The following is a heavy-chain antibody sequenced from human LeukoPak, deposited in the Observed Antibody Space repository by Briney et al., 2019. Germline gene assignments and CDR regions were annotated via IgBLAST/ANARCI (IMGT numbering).Heavy chain of an antibody. CDR1: GYSISSGYY. CDR2: IYHSGST. Sequence: SETLSLTCAVSGYSISSGYYWGWIRQPPGKGLEWIGSIYHSGSTYYNPSLKSRITISVDTSKNQFSLKLSSVTAAGTAVYYCARSPGITMIVVVNYWGQGTLVTVSS. J-gene: IGHJ4*02. V-gene: IGHV4-38-2*01. D-gene: IGHD3-22*01. CDR3: ARSPGITMIVVVNY.